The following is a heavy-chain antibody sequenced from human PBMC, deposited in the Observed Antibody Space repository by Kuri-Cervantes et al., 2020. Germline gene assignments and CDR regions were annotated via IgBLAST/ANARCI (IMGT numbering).Heavy chain of an antibody. CDR1: GFTFSNYV. J-gene: IGHJ4*02. V-gene: IGHV3-30*02. CDR2: IRYDGSNK. Sequence: GESLKISCAASGFTFSNYVMHWVRQAPGKGLEWVAFIRYDGSNKYYADSVKGRFTISRDNSKNTLYLQMNSLRAEDTAVYYCAKGRTTVVTRPIPDYWGQGTLVTVSS. CDR3: AKGRTTVVTRPIPDY. D-gene: IGHD4-23*01.